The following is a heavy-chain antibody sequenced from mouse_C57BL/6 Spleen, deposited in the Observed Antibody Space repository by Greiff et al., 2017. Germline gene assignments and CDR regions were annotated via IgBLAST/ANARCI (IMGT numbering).Heavy chain of an antibody. V-gene: IGHV5-17*01. CDR2: ISSGSSTI. CDR1: GFTFSDYG. CDR3: ARTDYDGFYYYAMDY. J-gene: IGHJ4*01. D-gene: IGHD2-4*01. Sequence: DVQLVESGGGLVKPGGSLKLSCAASGFTFSDYGMHWVRQAPEKGLEWVAYISSGSSTIYYADTVKGRFTISRDNAKNTLFLQMTSLRSEDTAMYYCARTDYDGFYYYAMDYWGQGTSVTVSS.